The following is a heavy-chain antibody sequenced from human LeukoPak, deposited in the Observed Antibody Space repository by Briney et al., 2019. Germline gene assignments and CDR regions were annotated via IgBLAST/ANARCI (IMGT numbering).Heavy chain of an antibody. CDR2: INPSGGST. J-gene: IGHJ5*02. D-gene: IGHD1-26*01. Sequence: ASVKVSCKASGYTFTSYYMHWVRQAPGQGLEWMGIINPSGGSTSYAQKFQGRVTMTRDTSTSTVYMELSSLRSEDTAVYYCARAPNSGSYSSWFDPWGQGTLVTVSS. V-gene: IGHV1-46*01. CDR3: ARAPNSGSYSSWFDP. CDR1: GYTFTSYY.